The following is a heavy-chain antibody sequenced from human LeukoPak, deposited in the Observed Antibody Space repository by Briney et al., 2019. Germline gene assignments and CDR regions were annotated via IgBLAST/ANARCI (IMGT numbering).Heavy chain of an antibody. CDR3: ARAGEAAGASRYFQH. CDR1: GGSFSGYC. V-gene: IGHV4-34*01. D-gene: IGHD6-13*01. Sequence: SETLSLTCAVYGGSFSGYCWSWIRQPPGKGLEWIGEINHSGSTNYNPSLKSRVTISVDTSKNQFSLKLSSVTAADTAVYYCARAGEAAGASRYFQHWGQGTLVTVSS. J-gene: IGHJ1*01. CDR2: INHSGST.